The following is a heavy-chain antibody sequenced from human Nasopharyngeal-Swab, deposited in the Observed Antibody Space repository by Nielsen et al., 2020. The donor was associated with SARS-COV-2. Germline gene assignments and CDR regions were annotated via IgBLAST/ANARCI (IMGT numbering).Heavy chain of an antibody. CDR1: GFTFSSYA. CDR3: ARDTKAHMGRGTLDY. Sequence: GGSLRLSCAASGFTFSSYAMHWVRQAPGKGLEWVAVISYDGSNKYYADSVKGRFTISRDNSKNTLYLQMNSLRAEDTAVYYCARDTKAHMGRGTLDYWGQGTLVTVSS. D-gene: IGHD3-10*01. CDR2: ISYDGSNK. J-gene: IGHJ4*02. V-gene: IGHV3-30-3*01.